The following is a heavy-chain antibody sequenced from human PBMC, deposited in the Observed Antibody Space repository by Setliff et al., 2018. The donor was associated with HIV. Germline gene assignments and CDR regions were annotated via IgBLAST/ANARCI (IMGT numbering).Heavy chain of an antibody. D-gene: IGHD2-2*02. CDR2: IYPGDSDT. CDR3: ARLSGYCSSTSCHISAFDI. CDR1: GYSFTSYW. V-gene: IGHV5-51*01. Sequence: GESLKISCKGSGYSFTSYWIGWVRQMPGKGLEWMGIIYPGDSDTRYSPSSQGQVTISADKSISTAYLQWSSLKVSDTAMYYCARLSGYCSSTSCHISAFDIWGQGTMVTVSS. J-gene: IGHJ3*02.